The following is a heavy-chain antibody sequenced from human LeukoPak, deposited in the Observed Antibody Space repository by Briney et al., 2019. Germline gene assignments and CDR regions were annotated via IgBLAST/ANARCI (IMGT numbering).Heavy chain of an antibody. CDR3: ARQGVAIAIDY. CDR2: IYASGNT. J-gene: IGHJ4*02. V-gene: IGHV4-4*07. D-gene: IGHD2-21*01. CDR1: RGSISSYF. Sequence: SETLSLTCTVSRGSISSYFWSWIRHPAGKGLDRIGRIYASGNTNYNPSLKSRVTMSVDTSKNLFALKLSSVTAADTAVYYCARQGVAIAIDYWRQGTLVTVSS.